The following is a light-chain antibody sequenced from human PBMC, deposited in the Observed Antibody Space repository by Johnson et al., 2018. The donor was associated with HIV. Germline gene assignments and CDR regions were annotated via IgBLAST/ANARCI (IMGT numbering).Light chain of an antibody. CDR2: ENY. V-gene: IGLV1-51*02. J-gene: IGLJ1*01. CDR3: GAWDSRRSAGV. Sequence: QSVLTQPPSVSAAPGQRVTISCSGSSSNIGDNFVSWYQQFPGAAPKLLIFENYKRPSGIPDRFSGSRSGTSATLAITGLQTGDEADYYCGAWDSRRSAGVLRTGTKVTV. CDR1: SSNIGDNF.